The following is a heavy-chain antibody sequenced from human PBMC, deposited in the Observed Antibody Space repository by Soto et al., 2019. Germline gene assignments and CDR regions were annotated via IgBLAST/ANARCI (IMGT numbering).Heavy chain of an antibody. CDR1: GYTFINYD. D-gene: IGHD5-12*01. CDR3: ARKGYIGNFGLDV. CDR2: ISISKGKT. J-gene: IGHJ6*02. Sequence: QVQLVQSGDEVKRPGASVKVSCKASGYTFINYDVAWVRRAPGQGLQWMGWISISKGKTYYEQSLQGRVTMTTVTVTTTACMEVRSLSCDDTAVYYCARKGYIGNFGLDVWGQGTTVTVSS. V-gene: IGHV1-18*01.